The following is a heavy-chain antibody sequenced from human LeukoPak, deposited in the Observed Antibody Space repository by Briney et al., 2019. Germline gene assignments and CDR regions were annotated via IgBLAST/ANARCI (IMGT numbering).Heavy chain of an antibody. CDR3: ARDPGGELEDYYYMDV. CDR2: ISASGGST. V-gene: IGHV3-23*01. D-gene: IGHD6-13*01. J-gene: IGHJ6*03. CDR1: GFTFSTNA. Sequence: PGGSLRLSCEASGFTFSTNAMSWVRQAPGKGLEWVSAISASGGSTYYADSVKGRFTISRDNSKNTLYLQMNSLRAEDTAVYYCARDPGGELEDYYYMDVWGKGTTVTVSS.